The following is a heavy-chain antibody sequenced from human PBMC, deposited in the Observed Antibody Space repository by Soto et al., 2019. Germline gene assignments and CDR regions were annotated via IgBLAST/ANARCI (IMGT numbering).Heavy chain of an antibody. J-gene: IGHJ4*02. V-gene: IGHV3-23*01. CDR1: GFSFTTYA. CDR2: ISRSGDLT. Sequence: GSLRLSCATSGFSFTTYAMSWVRQAPGRGLVWGSGISRSGDLTYYSDSVRGRFTISRDNSHNTLFLQMDRLTVEDMALYYCAKENWGEQQVFDTWGQGT. CDR3: AKENWGEQQVFDT. D-gene: IGHD7-27*01.